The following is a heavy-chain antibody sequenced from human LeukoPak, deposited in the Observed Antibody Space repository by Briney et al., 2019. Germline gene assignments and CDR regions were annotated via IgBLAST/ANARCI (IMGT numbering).Heavy chain of an antibody. D-gene: IGHD5-12*01. V-gene: IGHV3-66*01. CDR3: ARVGSIYSGYLKYYFDY. Sequence: GGSLRLSCAASGFTVSSDYMSWVRQDPGKGLEWVSIIYSGCNTYYADSVKGRFTTSRDNSKNTLFLQMNSLRAEDSAVYYCARVGSIYSGYLKYYFDYWGQGTLVTVSS. CDR2: IYSGCNT. J-gene: IGHJ4*02. CDR1: GFTVSSDY.